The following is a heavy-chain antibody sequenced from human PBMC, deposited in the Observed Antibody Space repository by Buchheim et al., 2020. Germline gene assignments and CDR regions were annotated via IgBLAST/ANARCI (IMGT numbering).Heavy chain of an antibody. V-gene: IGHV1-58*01. CDR3: AAVGYCTNGVCYDYYYYGMDV. CDR2: IVVGSGNT. Sequence: QLVQSGAEVKKPGTSVKVSCKASGFTFTSSAVQWVRQARGQRLEWIGWIVVGSGNTNYAQKFQERVTITRDMSTSTAYMELSSLRSEDTAVYYCAAVGYCTNGVCYDYYYYGMDVWGQGTT. CDR1: GFTFTSSA. J-gene: IGHJ6*02. D-gene: IGHD2-8*01.